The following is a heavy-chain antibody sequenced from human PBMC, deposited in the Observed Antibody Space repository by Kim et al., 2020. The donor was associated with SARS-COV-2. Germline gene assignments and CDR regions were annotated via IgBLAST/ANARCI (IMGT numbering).Heavy chain of an antibody. Sequence: SETLSLTCTVSGGSISSDFWSWIRQPPGKGLEWIGYIYYSGSTNYNPSLKSRVTISVDTSKNQFSLKLSSVTAADTAVYYCARDGPDCGGVSCFGDWGQG. CDR1: GGSISSDF. D-gene: IGHD2-15*01. CDR3: ARDGPDCGGVSCFGD. CDR2: IYYSGST. V-gene: IGHV4-59*13. J-gene: IGHJ1*01.